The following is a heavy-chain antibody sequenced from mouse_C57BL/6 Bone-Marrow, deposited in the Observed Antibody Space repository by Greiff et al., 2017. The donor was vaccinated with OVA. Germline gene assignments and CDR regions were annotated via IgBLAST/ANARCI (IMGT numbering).Heavy chain of an antibody. V-gene: IGHV1-19*01. CDR2: INPYNGGT. D-gene: IGHD2-4*01. J-gene: IGHJ2*01. CDR1: GYTFTDYY. Sequence: EVQRVESGPVLVKPGASVKMSCKASGYTFTDYYMNWVKQSHGKSLEWIGVINPYNGGTSYNQKFKGKATLTVDKSSSTAYMELNSLTSEDSAVYYCARSIYYDSDYWGQGTTLTVSS. CDR3: ARSIYYDSDY.